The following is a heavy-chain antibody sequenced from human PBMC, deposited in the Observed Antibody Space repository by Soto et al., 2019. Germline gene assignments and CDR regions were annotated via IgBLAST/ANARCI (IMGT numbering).Heavy chain of an antibody. CDR3: ARVGYCSSTSCYWFDP. V-gene: IGHV3-20*01. D-gene: IGHD2-2*01. Sequence: GSLRLSCAASGFTFDDYGMSWVRQAPGKGLEWVSGINWNGGSTGYADSVKGRFTISRDNAKNSLYLQMNSLRAEDTALYHCARVGYCSSTSCYWFDPWGQGTLVTVSS. CDR2: INWNGGST. J-gene: IGHJ5*02. CDR1: GFTFDDYG.